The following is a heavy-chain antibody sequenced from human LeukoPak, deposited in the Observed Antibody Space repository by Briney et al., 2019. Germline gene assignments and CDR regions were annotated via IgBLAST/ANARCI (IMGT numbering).Heavy chain of an antibody. CDR1: GFTINSNY. Sequence: GGSLRLSCAAAGFTINSNYMSWVRQAPGKGLEWVSVIYSAGSTYYADSVKGRFTIARDSSRNTLNLQMNSLRAEDTAVYYCARELVVVTASASYYYYGMDDWGQGTTVTVSS. CDR2: IYSAGST. J-gene: IGHJ6*02. D-gene: IGHD2-21*02. CDR3: ARELVVVTASASYYYYGMDD. V-gene: IGHV3-53*01.